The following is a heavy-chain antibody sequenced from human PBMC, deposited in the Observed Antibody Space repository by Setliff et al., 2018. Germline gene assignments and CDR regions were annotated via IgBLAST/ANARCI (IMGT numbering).Heavy chain of an antibody. V-gene: IGHV3-11*04. J-gene: IGHJ6*03. CDR2: ISRGATTT. Sequence: GGSLRLSCAASGFIFSDYYMSWIRQTPGKGLEWVAYISRGATTTYYTDSVKGRFTISRDNAKNSLYLQMNSLRAEDTAIYYCVRALAYYYMDVWGKGTTVTVSS. CDR1: GFIFSDYY. CDR3: VRALAYYYMDV.